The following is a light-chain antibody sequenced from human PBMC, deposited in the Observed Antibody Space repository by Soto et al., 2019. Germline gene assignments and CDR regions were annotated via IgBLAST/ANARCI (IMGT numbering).Light chain of an antibody. CDR1: SSDVGDYPY. J-gene: IGLJ6*01. CDR3: SSYSRTNTLV. CDR2: EVT. V-gene: IGLV2-14*01. Sequence: QSVLTQPASVSGSPGQSITISCTGTSSDVGDYPYVSWYQQHPGKVPKLIIYEVTNRPSGFSGRFSGSKSENTASLTISGLQAEDEADYYCSSYSRTNTLVFGSGTKVTVL.